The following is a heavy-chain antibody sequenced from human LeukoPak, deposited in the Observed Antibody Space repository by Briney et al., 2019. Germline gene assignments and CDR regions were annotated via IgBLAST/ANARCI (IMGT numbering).Heavy chain of an antibody. CDR1: GGSISSSSYY. J-gene: IGHJ2*01. CDR3: ARGVTTIVVVIHDWYFDL. Sequence: SETLSLTCTVSGGSISSSSYYWGWIRQPPGKGLEWIGSIYYTRSTYYNPSLKSRVTISVDTSKNQFSLKLTSVTAADTAVYYCARGVTTIVVVIHDWYFDLWGRGTLVTVSS. CDR2: IYYTRST. V-gene: IGHV4-39*01. D-gene: IGHD3-22*01.